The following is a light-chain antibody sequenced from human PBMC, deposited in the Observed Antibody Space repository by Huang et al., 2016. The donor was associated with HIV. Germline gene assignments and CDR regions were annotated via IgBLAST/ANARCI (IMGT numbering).Light chain of an antibody. V-gene: IGKV3-20*01. Sequence: EIVLTQSPGTLSLSPGESATLSCRASQSVSSSYLAWYQQKPGQAPRLLIYVASSRATGIPDRFSGSGSGTDFTLTISRLEPEDFAVYYCQQYGSSPPVTFGQGTRLEIK. CDR3: QQYGSSPPVT. CDR2: VAS. J-gene: IGKJ5*01. CDR1: QSVSSSY.